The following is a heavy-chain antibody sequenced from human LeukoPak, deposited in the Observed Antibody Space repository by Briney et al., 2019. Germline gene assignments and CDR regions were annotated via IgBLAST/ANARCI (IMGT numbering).Heavy chain of an antibody. D-gene: IGHD2-2*01. CDR3: ARHYLSDGILSTFDP. V-gene: IGHV4-39*01. Sequence: SETLSLTCTASGGSISSSPYSWGWIRQPPGKGLEWIGTIYYRGSTYSNPSLNSRVTISLDTSKNQFSLRLRSVTAADTALYYCARHYLSDGILSTFDPWGQGTLVTVSS. CDR2: IYYRGST. CDR1: GGSISSSPYS. J-gene: IGHJ5*02.